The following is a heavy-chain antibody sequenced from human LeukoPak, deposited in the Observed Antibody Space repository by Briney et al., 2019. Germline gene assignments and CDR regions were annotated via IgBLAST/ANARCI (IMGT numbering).Heavy chain of an antibody. CDR2: ISSSSSHI. J-gene: IGHJ4*02. V-gene: IGHV3-21*01. Sequence: PGGSLRLSCAASGFTFSSYSMNWVRQAPGKGLEWVSSISSSSSHIYYADSVKGRFTISRDNAKNSLYLQMNSLRAEDTAVYYCARDRTLDDYWGQGTLVTVSS. CDR1: GFTFSSYS. CDR3: ARDRTLDDY.